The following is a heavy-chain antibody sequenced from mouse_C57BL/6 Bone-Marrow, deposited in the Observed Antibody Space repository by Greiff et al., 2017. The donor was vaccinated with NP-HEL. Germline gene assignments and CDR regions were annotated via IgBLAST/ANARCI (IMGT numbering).Heavy chain of an antibody. V-gene: IGHV5-17*01. J-gene: IGHJ4*01. D-gene: IGHD1-1*01. Sequence: EVKLVESGGGLVKPGGSLKLSCAASGFTFSDYGMHWVRQAPEKGLEWVAYISSGSSTIYYADTVKGRFTISRDNAKNTLFLQMTSLRSEDTAMYYCARRTTVVSMDYWGQGTSVTVSS. CDR3: ARRTTVVSMDY. CDR2: ISSGSSTI. CDR1: GFTFSDYG.